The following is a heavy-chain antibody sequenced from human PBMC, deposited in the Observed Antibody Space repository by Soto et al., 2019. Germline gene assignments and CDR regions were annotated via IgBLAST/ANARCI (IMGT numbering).Heavy chain of an antibody. CDR3: ATGLGWENTIYYYYYGMDV. D-gene: IGHD6-19*01. Sequence: SLRLSCAASGFTFSSYAMSWVRQAPGKGLEWVSAISGSGGSTYYADSVKGRFTISRDNSKNTLYLQMNSLRAEDTAVYYCATGLGWENTIYYYYYGMDVWGQGTTVTVSS. CDR1: GFTFSSYA. V-gene: IGHV3-23*01. CDR2: ISGSGGST. J-gene: IGHJ6*02.